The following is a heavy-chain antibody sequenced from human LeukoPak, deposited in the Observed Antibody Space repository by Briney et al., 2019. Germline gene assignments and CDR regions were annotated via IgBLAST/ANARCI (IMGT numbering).Heavy chain of an antibody. V-gene: IGHV4-34*01. D-gene: IGHD4-17*01. CDR3: ASQNSTVTTYDY. J-gene: IGHJ4*02. Sequence: SETLSLTCAVYGGSFSGYYWSWIRQPPGKGLEWIGEINHSGSTNYNPSLKSRVTISVDTSKNQFSLKLSSVTAADTAVYYCASQNSTVTTYDYWGQGTLVTVSS. CDR1: GGSFSGYY. CDR2: INHSGST.